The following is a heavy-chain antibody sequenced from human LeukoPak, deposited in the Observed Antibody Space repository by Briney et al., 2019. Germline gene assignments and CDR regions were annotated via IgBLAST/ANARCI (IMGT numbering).Heavy chain of an antibody. CDR2: IYYSGNT. V-gene: IGHV4-59*08. J-gene: IGHJ4*02. D-gene: IGHD2-15*01. CDR3: ARQRGGYVDY. Sequence: SETLSLTCTVSGGSMTYYYWTWIRQPQGEGLEWIGYIYYSGNTNYNPSLKSRVTISVDTSKNQFSLMLGSVTAADTAVFYCARQRGGYVDYWGQGTLVTVSS. CDR1: GGSMTYYY.